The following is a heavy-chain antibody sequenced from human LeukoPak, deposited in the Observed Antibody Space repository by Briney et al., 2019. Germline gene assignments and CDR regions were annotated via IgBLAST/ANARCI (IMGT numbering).Heavy chain of an antibody. CDR3: ASLRPAAGFDY. CDR1: GFTFSSYA. V-gene: IGHV3-30*04. J-gene: IGHJ4*02. CDR2: ISYDGSNK. D-gene: IGHD6-13*01. Sequence: PGGSLRLSCAASGFTFSSYAMHWVRQAPGKGLEWVAVISYDGSNKYYADSVKGRFTISRDNAKNSLYLQMNSLRAEDTAVYYCASLRPAAGFDYWGQGTLVTVSS.